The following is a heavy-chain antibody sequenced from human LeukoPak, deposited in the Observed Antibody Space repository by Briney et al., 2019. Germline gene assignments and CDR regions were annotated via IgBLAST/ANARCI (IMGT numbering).Heavy chain of an antibody. V-gene: IGHV4-4*09. CDR3: ARHGRNSYYYYYMDV. CDR2: IYTSGST. CDR1: GGSISSYY. J-gene: IGHJ6*03. Sequence: PSETLSLTCTVSGGSISSYYWSWIRQPPGKGLEWIGYIYTSGSTNYNPPLKSRVPISVDTSKNQFSLKLSSVTAADTAVYYCARHGRNSYYYYYMDVWSKGTTVTVYS. D-gene: IGHD4-23*01.